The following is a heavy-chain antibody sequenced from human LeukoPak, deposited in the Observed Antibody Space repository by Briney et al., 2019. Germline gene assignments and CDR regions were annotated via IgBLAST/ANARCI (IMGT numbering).Heavy chain of an antibody. CDR2: ISAYNGNT. V-gene: IGHV1-18*01. D-gene: IGHD3-22*01. CDR1: GYTFTSYG. J-gene: IGHJ4*02. CDR3: ARDRPYYYDSSGYYYVRFDY. Sequence: GASVKVSCKASGYTFTSYGISWVRQAPGQGLEWMGWISAYNGNTNYAQKLQGRVTMTTDTSTSTAYMELRSLRSDDTAVYYCARDRPYYYDSSGYYYVRFDYWGLGTLVTVSS.